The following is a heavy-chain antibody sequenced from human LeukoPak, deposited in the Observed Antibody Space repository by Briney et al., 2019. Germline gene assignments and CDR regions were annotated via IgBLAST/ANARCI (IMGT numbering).Heavy chain of an antibody. Sequence: GASVKVSCKASGGTFSSYAISWVRQAPGQGLEWMGGIIPIFGTANYAQKFQGRVTITADESTSTAYMELSSLRSEDTAVYYCAREGEMIAVAGNLLFDYCGQGTLVTVSS. J-gene: IGHJ4*02. CDR1: GGTFSSYA. V-gene: IGHV1-69*13. D-gene: IGHD6-19*01. CDR3: AREGEMIAVAGNLLFDY. CDR2: IIPIFGTA.